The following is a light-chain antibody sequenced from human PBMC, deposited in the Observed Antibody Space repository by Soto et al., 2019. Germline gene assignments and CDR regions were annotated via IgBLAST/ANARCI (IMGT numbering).Light chain of an antibody. J-gene: IGKJ4*01. CDR2: AAS. V-gene: IGKV1-27*01. CDR1: QGISSN. CDR3: QNYNSAPFT. Sequence: DIQMTQSPSTLSASVGERVTITCRASQGISSNLSWYQQKPGKVPKLLIYAASTLQSGVPSRFSGSGSGTDFTLTISSLQPEDVASYYCQNYNSAPFTFGRGTKVEIK.